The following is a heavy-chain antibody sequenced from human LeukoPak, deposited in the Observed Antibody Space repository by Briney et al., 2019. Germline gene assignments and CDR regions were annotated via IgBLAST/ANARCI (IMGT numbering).Heavy chain of an antibody. D-gene: IGHD6-19*01. CDR2: ISYDGSNK. J-gene: IGHJ4*02. CDR1: GFTFSSYG. CDR3: AKQWLVREYFDY. Sequence: GGSLRLSCAASGFTFSSYGMHWVRQAPGKGLEWVAVISYDGSNKYYADSVKGRFTISRDNSKNTLYLQMNSLRAEDTAVYYCAKQWLVREYFDYWGQGTLVTVSS. V-gene: IGHV3-30*18.